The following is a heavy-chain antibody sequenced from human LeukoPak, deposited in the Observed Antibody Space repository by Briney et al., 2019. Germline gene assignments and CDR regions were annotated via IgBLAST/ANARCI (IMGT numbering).Heavy chain of an antibody. CDR2: IYYSGST. D-gene: IGHD3-10*01. CDR1: GGSIRSSSYY. V-gene: IGHV4-39*01. Sequence: PSETLSLTCTVSGGSIRSSSYYWGWSRQPPGKGLEWIGSIYYSGSTYYNPSLKSRVTISVDTSKNQFSLKLSSVTAADTAVYYCARHYGSGSYLGFDYWGQGTLVTVSS. J-gene: IGHJ4*02. CDR3: ARHYGSGSYLGFDY.